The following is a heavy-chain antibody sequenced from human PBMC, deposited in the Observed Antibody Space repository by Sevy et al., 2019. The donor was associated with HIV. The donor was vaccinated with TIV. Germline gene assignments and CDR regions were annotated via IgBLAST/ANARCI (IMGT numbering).Heavy chain of an antibody. CDR1: GFTFSSYG. CDR3: ARASVENYMDV. V-gene: IGHV3-33*01. D-gene: IGHD1-1*01. CDR2: IWYDGSNK. J-gene: IGHJ6*03. Sequence: GGSLRLSCAASGFTFSSYGMHWVRQAPGKGLEWVAVIWYDGSNKYYADSVKGRFTISRDNSKNTLYLQMNSLRAEDSAVYYCARASVENYMDVWGKGTTVTVSS.